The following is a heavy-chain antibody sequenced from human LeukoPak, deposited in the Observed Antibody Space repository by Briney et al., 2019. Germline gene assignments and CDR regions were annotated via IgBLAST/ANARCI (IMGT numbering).Heavy chain of an antibody. Sequence: ASVKVSCKASGYTSTCSSMHWVRQAPGQGLEWMGRINPNSGGTNYAQKFQGRATMTRDTSISTAYRELSRLRSDDTAVYYCARGGDSSSWRFDPWGQGTLVTVSS. CDR2: INPNSGGT. V-gene: IGHV1-2*06. CDR3: ARGGDSSSWRFDP. J-gene: IGHJ5*02. CDR1: GYTSTCSS. D-gene: IGHD6-13*01.